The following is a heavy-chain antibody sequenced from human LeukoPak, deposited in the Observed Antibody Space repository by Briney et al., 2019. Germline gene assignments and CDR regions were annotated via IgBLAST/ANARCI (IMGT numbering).Heavy chain of an antibody. J-gene: IGHJ4*02. CDR2: IYYSGST. CDR3: ARLKGDIVLVPAAIHFDY. Sequence: PSQTLSLTCTVSGGSISSGGYYWSWIRQHPGKGLEWIGYIYYSGSTYYNPSLKSRVTISVDTSKNQLALQLSSVTAADTAVYYCARLKGDIVLVPAAIHFDYWGQGTLVPVSS. D-gene: IGHD2-2*01. CDR1: GGSISSGGYY. V-gene: IGHV4-31*03.